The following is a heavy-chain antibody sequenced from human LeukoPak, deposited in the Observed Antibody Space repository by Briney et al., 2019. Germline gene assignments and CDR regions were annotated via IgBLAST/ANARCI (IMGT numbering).Heavy chain of an antibody. CDR1: GFTFSSYA. CDR2: SSSNGGST. V-gene: IGHV3-64*01. CDR3: AKTYYYDSSGYEFQH. D-gene: IGHD3-22*01. Sequence: GGSLRLSCAASGFTFSSYAMHWVRQAPGKGLEYVSASSSNGGSTYYANSVKGRFTISRYNSKNTLYLQMGSLRAEDMAVYYCAKTYYYDSSGYEFQHWGQGTLVTVSS. J-gene: IGHJ1*01.